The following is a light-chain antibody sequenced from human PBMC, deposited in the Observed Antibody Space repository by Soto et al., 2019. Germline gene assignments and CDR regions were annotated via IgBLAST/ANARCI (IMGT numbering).Light chain of an antibody. J-gene: IGLJ1*01. CDR1: SSDVGTYNL. Sequence: QSALTQPASVSGSPGQSITISCTGTSSDVGTYNLVSWYQQHPGKAPKLMIFEGSKRPSGVSNRFSGSKSGNTASLTISGLHAEDEADYYCCSYARSSTYVFGTGTKLTVL. CDR3: CSYARSSTYV. V-gene: IGLV2-23*01. CDR2: EGS.